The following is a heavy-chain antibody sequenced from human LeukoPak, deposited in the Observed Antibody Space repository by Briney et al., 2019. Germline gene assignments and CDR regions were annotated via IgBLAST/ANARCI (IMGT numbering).Heavy chain of an antibody. D-gene: IGHD6-13*01. Sequence: ASVKVSCKASGYTFTSYGISWVRQAPGQGLEWMGWISAYNGNTNYAQKVQGRVTMTTDTSTSTAYMELRSLRSDDTAVYYCARDRWYSRNWNDAVDIWGQGTMVTVSS. V-gene: IGHV1-18*01. CDR3: ARDRWYSRNWNDAVDI. J-gene: IGHJ3*02. CDR1: GYTFTSYG. CDR2: ISAYNGNT.